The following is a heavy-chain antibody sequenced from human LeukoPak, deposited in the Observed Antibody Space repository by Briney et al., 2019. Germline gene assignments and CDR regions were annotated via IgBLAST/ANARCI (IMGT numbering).Heavy chain of an antibody. V-gene: IGHV5-51*01. CDR2: IYPGDSDT. CDR1: GYSFTSYW. J-gene: IGHJ6*03. Sequence: GESLKISCKGSGYSFTSYWIGWVRQMPGKGLEWMGIIYPGDSDTRYSPSFQGQVTISADKSISTAYLQWSSLKASDTAMYYCARLWIEGYSSSWYVFPTHYYYYYMDVWGKGTTVTVSS. CDR3: ARLWIEGYSSSWYVFPTHYYYYYMDV. D-gene: IGHD6-13*01.